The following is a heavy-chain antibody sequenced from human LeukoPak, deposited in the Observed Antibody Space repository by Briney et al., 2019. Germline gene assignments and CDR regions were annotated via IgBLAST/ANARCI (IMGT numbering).Heavy chain of an antibody. D-gene: IGHD6-19*01. CDR1: GGSISSYY. V-gene: IGHV4-59*01. CDR3: ARQKAAVGSDSHFDY. CDR2: IYYSGST. Sequence: PSETLSLTWTVSGGSISSYYWSWIRQPPGKGLEWIGYIYYSGSTNYNPSLKSRVTISVDTSKNQFSLKLSSVTAADTAVYYCARQKAAVGSDSHFDYWGQGTLVTVSS. J-gene: IGHJ4*02.